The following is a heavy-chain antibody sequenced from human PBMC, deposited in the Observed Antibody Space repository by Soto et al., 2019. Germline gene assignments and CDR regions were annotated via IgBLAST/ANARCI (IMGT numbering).Heavy chain of an antibody. D-gene: IGHD6-19*01. CDR1: GDSISSYY. CDR3: ASGSQWLVFGF. J-gene: IGHJ4*02. CDR2: IYHSGST. V-gene: IGHV4-59*01. Sequence: SETPSLTCTVSGDSISSYYWNWIRQPPGKGLEWIGYIYHSGSTNYNPSLKSRVTISLDTSKKQFSLELTSVTAADMAVYYCASGSQWLVFGFWGQGSLVTVSS.